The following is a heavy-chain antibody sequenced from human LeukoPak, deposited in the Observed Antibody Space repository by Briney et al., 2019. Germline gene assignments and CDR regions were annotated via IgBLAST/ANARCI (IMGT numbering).Heavy chain of an antibody. CDR1: GFTFSSYA. CDR2: ISGSGGST. CDR3: AGTYYYDSSGRAGFDY. D-gene: IGHD3-22*01. Sequence: GGSLRLSCAASGFTFSSYAMSWVRQAPGKGLEWVSAISGSGGSTYYADSVKGRFTISRDNSKNTLYLQMNSLRAEDTAVYYCAGTYYYDSSGRAGFDYWGQGTLVTVSS. V-gene: IGHV3-23*01. J-gene: IGHJ4*02.